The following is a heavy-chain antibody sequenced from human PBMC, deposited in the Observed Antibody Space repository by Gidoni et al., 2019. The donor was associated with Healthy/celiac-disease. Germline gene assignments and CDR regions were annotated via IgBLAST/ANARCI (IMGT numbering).Heavy chain of an antibody. CDR3: ARDQAGDSSGYSDY. CDR1: GVSFSSYG. J-gene: IGHJ4*02. D-gene: IGHD3-22*01. CDR2: IWYDGSNK. V-gene: IGHV3-33*01. Sequence: QVQLVESGGGVVQPGRSLRLSCAASGVSFSSYGMHWVRQAPGKGLELVAVIWYDGSNKFYADSVKGRFTISRDNSKNTLYLQMNSLRAEATAVYYCARDQAGDSSGYSDYWGQGTLVTVSS.